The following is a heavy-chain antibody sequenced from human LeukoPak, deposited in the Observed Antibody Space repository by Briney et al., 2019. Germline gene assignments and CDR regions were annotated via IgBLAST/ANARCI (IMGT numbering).Heavy chain of an antibody. V-gene: IGHV4-34*01. D-gene: IGHD3-10*01. CDR2: INHSGSI. Sequence: PSETLSPTCTVSGGSISGYYWNWIRQPPGKGLEWIGEINHSGSINYNPSLKSRVTISVDTSKDQFSLKLSSVTAADTAVYYCARGGLSYYYGSSSFDYWGQGTLVTVSS. J-gene: IGHJ4*02. CDR3: ARGGLSYYYGSSSFDY. CDR1: GGSISGYY.